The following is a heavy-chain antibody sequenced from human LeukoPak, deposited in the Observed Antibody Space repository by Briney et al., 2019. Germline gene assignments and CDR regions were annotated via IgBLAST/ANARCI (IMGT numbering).Heavy chain of an antibody. D-gene: IGHD3-10*01. J-gene: IGHJ5*02. Sequence: GGSLRLSCAASGFTFSSYGMHWVRQAPGKGLGWVAVISYDGSNKYYADSVKGRFTISRDNSKNTLYLQMNSLRAEDTAVYYCAKDNYYGSGSYYSWFDPWGQGTLVTVSS. V-gene: IGHV3-30*18. CDR1: GFTFSSYG. CDR2: ISYDGSNK. CDR3: AKDNYYGSGSYYSWFDP.